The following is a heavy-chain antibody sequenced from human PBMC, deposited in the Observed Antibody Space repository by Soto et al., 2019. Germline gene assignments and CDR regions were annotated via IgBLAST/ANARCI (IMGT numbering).Heavy chain of an antibody. CDR1: GFTFSNYW. V-gene: IGHV3-74*01. D-gene: IGHD4-4*01. CDR2: INLDGSSA. Sequence: EVQLVESGGGLVQPGGSLRLSCEATGFTFSNYWMHWVRQAPGKGLVWVSRINLDGSSANYADSVKGRFTVSRDNAKNTLYLQMDSLRAEDTAVYFCARGVSSNYGNFDYWGQGTLVPVSS. CDR3: ARGVSSNYGNFDY. J-gene: IGHJ4*02.